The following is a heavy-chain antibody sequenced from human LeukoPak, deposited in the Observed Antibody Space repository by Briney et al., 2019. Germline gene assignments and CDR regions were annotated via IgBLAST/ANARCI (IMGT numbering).Heavy chain of an antibody. CDR2: IKQDGSEK. CDR1: GFTFSTYG. Sequence: GGSLRLSCAASGFTFSTYGMSWVRQAPGKGLEWVANIKQDGSEKYYVDSVKGRFTISRDNAKNSLYLQMNSLRAEDTAVYYCATRRSIAAAGTFSDYWGQGTLVTVSS. V-gene: IGHV3-7*01. D-gene: IGHD6-13*01. CDR3: ATRRSIAAAGTFSDY. J-gene: IGHJ4*02.